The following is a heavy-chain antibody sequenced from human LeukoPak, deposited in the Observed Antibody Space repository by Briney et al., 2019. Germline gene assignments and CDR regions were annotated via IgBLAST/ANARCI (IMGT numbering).Heavy chain of an antibody. V-gene: IGHV4-59*08. D-gene: IGHD2-2*01. Sequence: SETLSLTCTVSGGSISNYYWSWIRQPPGKGLEWIGYIYYSGSTNYNPSLNGRVTISVDTSKSQFSLRLSSVTAADTAVYYCARQGRSIQLQTYFDYWGQGTLVTVSS. J-gene: IGHJ4*02. CDR2: IYYSGST. CDR3: ARQGRSIQLQTYFDY. CDR1: GGSISNYY.